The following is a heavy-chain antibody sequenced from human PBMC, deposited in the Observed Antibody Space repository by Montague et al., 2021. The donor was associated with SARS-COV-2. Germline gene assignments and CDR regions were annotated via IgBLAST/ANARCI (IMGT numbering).Heavy chain of an antibody. D-gene: IGHD6-6*01. J-gene: IGHJ4*02. CDR2: ISYDGSNK. Sequence: SLRLSCPASGFTFSSYAMHLFRQAPGKGLEWVAVISYDGSNKYYLDSVKGRFTISRDNSKNTLYLQMNSLRAEDTAVYYCARPRGEYSSYFGYWGQGTPVTVSS. CDR1: GFTFSSYA. V-gene: IGHV3-30*04. CDR3: ARPRGEYSSYFGY.